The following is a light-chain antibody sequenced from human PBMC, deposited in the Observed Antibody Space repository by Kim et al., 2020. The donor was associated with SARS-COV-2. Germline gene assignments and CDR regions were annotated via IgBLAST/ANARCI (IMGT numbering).Light chain of an antibody. CDR2: EDN. J-gene: IGLJ2*01. CDR1: SGSIASNY. Sequence: KKVTTSCTRSSGSIASNYVQWYQQRPGSAPTTVIYEDNQRPSGVPDRFSGSIDSSSNSASLTISGLKTEDEADYYCQSYDSSNQVVFGGGTQLTVL. CDR3: QSYDSSNQVV. V-gene: IGLV6-57*03.